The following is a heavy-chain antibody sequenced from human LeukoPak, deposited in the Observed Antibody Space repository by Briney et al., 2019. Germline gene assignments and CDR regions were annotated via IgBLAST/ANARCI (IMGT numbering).Heavy chain of an antibody. CDR2: IYYSGST. CDR1: GGSVSSYY. V-gene: IGHV4-59*02. Sequence: PSETLSLTCTVSGGSVSSYYWSWIRQPPGKGLEWIGYIYYSGSTNYNPSLKSRVTISVDTSKNQFSLKLSSVTAADTAVYYCARAPGGYVLYYFDYWGQGTLVTVSS. D-gene: IGHD5-12*01. J-gene: IGHJ4*02. CDR3: ARAPGGYVLYYFDY.